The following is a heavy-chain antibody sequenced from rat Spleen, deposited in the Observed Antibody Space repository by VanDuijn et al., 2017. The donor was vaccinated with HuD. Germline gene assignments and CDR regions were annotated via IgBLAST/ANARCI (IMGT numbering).Heavy chain of an antibody. D-gene: IGHD1-4*01. V-gene: IGHV5-19*01. Sequence: EVQLVESGGGLVQPGRSLKLSCAASGFTFSDYGMHWIRQAPTEGLEWVASITPSGASTYYRDSVKGRFTISRDNAENTVYLQMNSLRSEDTATYYCARRPGDFDYWGQGVMVTVSS. CDR1: GFTFSDYG. J-gene: IGHJ2*01. CDR2: ITPSGAST. CDR3: ARRPGDFDY.